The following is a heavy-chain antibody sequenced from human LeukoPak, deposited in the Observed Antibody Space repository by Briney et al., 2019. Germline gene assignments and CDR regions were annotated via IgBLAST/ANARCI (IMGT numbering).Heavy chain of an antibody. V-gene: IGHV1-2*02. CDR1: GYTFTGYY. J-gene: IGHJ4*02. CDR2: INPHSGDT. Sequence: ASVKVSCKASGYTFTGYYMHWVRQAPGQGLGWVGWINPHSGDTNYAQNFQGRVTMTRDTSISTAYLELSRLRSDDTAVYYCARVLYSSGWYDGDYWGQGTLVTVSS. CDR3: ARVLYSSGWYDGDY. D-gene: IGHD6-19*01.